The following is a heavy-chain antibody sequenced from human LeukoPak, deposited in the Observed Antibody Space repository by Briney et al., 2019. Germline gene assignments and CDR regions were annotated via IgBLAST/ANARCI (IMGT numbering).Heavy chain of an antibody. Sequence: GASVKVSCKASGYTFTGYYMHWVRQAPGQGLEWMGRINPNSGGTNYAQKFQGRVTMTRDTSISTAYMELSRLRSDDTAVYYCARTGSGWYRPFDPWGQGTLVTVSS. D-gene: IGHD6-19*01. J-gene: IGHJ5*02. V-gene: IGHV1-2*06. CDR2: INPNSGGT. CDR1: GYTFTGYY. CDR3: ARTGSGWYRPFDP.